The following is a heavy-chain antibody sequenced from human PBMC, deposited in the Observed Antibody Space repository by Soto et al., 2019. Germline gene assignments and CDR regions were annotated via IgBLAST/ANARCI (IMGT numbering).Heavy chain of an antibody. CDR3: ARQRPELRRYYYAMDV. CDR1: GFTFSSYS. V-gene: IGHV3-21*01. Sequence: GGSLRLSCAASGFTFSSYSMYWVRQASGKGLEWVSSISSSSSYIYYADSVKGRFTISRDNAKNSLYLQMNSLRAEDTAVYYCARQRPELRRYYYAMDVWGQGSTVT. J-gene: IGHJ6*02. CDR2: ISSSSSYI. D-gene: IGHD1-26*01.